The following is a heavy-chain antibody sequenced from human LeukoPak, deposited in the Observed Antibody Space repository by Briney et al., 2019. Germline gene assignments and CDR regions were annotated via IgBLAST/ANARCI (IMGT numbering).Heavy chain of an antibody. CDR2: IIPILGIA. D-gene: IGHD2-21*02. J-gene: IGHJ6*02. CDR1: GGTFSSYA. V-gene: IGHV1-69*04. CDR3: ARAGGAYCGGDCWNDYYYYGMDV. Sequence: SVKVSCKASGGTFSSYAISWVRQAPGQGLEWMGRIIPILGIANYAQKLQGRVTITADKSTSTAYMELSSLRSEDTAVYYCARAGGAYCGGDCWNDYYYYGMDVWGQGTTVTVSS.